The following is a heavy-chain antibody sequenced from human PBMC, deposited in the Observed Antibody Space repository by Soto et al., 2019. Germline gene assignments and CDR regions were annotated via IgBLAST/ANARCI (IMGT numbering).Heavy chain of an antibody. CDR2: ISAYNGNT. Sequence: SVKVSCKASGYTFTSYGISWVRQAPGQGLEWMGWISAYNGNTNYAQKLQGRVTMTTDTSTSTAYMELRSLRSHDTAVYYCARVLVTITVACYFDYWGQGTLVTVSS. D-gene: IGHD6-19*01. J-gene: IGHJ4*02. CDR3: ARVLVTITVACYFDY. V-gene: IGHV1-18*04. CDR1: GYTFTSYG.